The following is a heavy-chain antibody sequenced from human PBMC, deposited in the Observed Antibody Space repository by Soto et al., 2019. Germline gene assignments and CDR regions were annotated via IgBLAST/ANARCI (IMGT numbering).Heavy chain of an antibody. V-gene: IGHV3-11*04. CDR2: ISSGGDTK. D-gene: IGHD3-10*02. CDR3: RRLCTGFAFRVKRSFDL. J-gene: IGHJ2*01. Sequence: RRIRQTPRKGLEWISYISSGGDTKYYADSVTGRFTISRDNAKNSLFLQMSSLRAEDTAVYYCRRLCTGFAFRVKRSFDL.